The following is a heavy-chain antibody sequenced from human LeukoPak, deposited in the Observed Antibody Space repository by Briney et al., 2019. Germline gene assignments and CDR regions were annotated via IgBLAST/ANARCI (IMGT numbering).Heavy chain of an antibody. CDR3: ASLHCDVLTGQKKWFDP. CDR1: GGSFRGYS. CDR2: IYYSGST. J-gene: IGHJ5*02. D-gene: IGHD3-9*01. V-gene: IGHV4-59*04. Sequence: SETLSLTCGVAGGSFRGYSWNWSRQPPGKGLEWIGSIYYSGSTYYNPSLKSRLIVSVDTSKNQFSLNLRSVTAADTAVYYCASLHCDVLTGQKKWFDPWGQGTLVTVSS.